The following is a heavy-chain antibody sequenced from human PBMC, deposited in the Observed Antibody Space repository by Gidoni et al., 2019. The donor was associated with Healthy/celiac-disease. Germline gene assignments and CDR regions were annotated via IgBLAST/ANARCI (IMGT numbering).Heavy chain of an antibody. CDR1: GFTFSSYA. J-gene: IGHJ4*02. V-gene: IGHV3-23*01. CDR3: AKDSSGWFSSGY. D-gene: IGHD6-19*01. Sequence: EVQLLESGGGLVQPGGSLRLSCAASGFTFSSYAMSWVRQAPGKGLEWVSAISGSGGSTYYADAVKGRFTISRDNSKNTLYLQMNSLRAEDTAVYYCAKDSSGWFSSGYWGQGTLVTVSS. CDR2: ISGSGGST.